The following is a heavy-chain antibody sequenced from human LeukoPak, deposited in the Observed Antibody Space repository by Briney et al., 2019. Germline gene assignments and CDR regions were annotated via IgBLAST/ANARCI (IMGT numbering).Heavy chain of an antibody. CDR3: ARVPYNWHFPYYFDC. Sequence: SETLSLTCTVSGGSIRNSDYYWGWIRQPPGKGLECIGIIYYSGSTYYNPSLKSRVTISVDTSKNQFSLKLSSVTAADTAVYYCARVPYNWHFPYYFDCWGQGTLVTVSS. CDR1: GGSIRNSDYY. CDR2: IYYSGST. D-gene: IGHD1-20*01. V-gene: IGHV4-39*07. J-gene: IGHJ4*02.